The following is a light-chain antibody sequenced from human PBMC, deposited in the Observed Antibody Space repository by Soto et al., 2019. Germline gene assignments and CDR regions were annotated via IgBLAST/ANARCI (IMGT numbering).Light chain of an antibody. CDR2: DAS. CDR1: QSVRSN. CDR3: QQRSNREIT. Sequence: IVLTQSPATLSVSPGERATLSCRASQSVRSNLAWYQQKPGQAPRLLIYDASNRATGIPARFSGSGSGTDFTLTISSLEPEDFEVYYCQQRSNREITFGQGTRLEIK. V-gene: IGKV3-11*01. J-gene: IGKJ5*01.